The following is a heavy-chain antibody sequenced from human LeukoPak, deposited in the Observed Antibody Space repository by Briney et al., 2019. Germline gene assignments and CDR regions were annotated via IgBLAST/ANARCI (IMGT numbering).Heavy chain of an antibody. CDR1: GFTFSSCA. CDR2: ISYDGSNK. J-gene: IGHJ3*02. D-gene: IGHD3-22*01. V-gene: IGHV3-30*04. CDR3: ARESPIVGDAFDI. Sequence: PGGSLRLSCAASGFTFSSCAMHWVRQAPGKGLEWVAVISYDGSNKYYADSVKGRFTISRDNSKNTLYLQMNSLRAEDTAVYYCARESPIVGDAFDIWGQGTMVTVSS.